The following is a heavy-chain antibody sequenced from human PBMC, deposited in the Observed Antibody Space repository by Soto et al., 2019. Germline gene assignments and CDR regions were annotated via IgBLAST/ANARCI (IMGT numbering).Heavy chain of an antibody. CDR3: ASVTFGGVVLAH. CDR2: IYFNGNT. CDR1: AASFSKYY. Sequence: QVQLQESGPGLVKPSETLSLTCTVSAASFSKYYWTWIRQPPGKGLEWIGYIYFNGNTNYTPSLKRRVTISVATSKKQISLNLTSVTDADTAVYFCASVTFGGVVLAHWGQGTLVTVSS. V-gene: IGHV4-59*13. D-gene: IGHD3-16*01. J-gene: IGHJ4*02.